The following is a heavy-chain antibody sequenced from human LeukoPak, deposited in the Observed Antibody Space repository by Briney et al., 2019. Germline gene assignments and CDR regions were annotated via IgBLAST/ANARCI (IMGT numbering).Heavy chain of an antibody. CDR3: ARGEYCGGDCYRQSILDY. CDR2: ISSSSSYI. V-gene: IGHV3-21*01. CDR1: GFTFSSYS. J-gene: IGHJ4*02. D-gene: IGHD2-21*02. Sequence: SPGGSLRLSCAASGFTFSSYSMNWVRQAPGKGLEWVSSISSSSSYIYYADSVKGRFTISRDNAKNSLYLQMNSLRAEDTAVYYCARGEYCGGDCYRQSILDYWGQGTLVTVSS.